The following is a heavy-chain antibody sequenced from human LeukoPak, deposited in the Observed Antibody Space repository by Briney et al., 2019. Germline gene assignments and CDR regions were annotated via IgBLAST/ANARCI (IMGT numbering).Heavy chain of an antibody. J-gene: IGHJ6*02. Sequence: SETLSLTCTVSGGSISSYYWSWIRQPPGKGLEWIGYIYYSGSTNYNPSLKSRVTISVDTSQNQFSLMLTSVTAADTAVYYCARHLLGSYSPVDYYYGMDVWGQGTTVTVSS. CDR3: ARHLLGSYSPVDYYYGMDV. CDR2: IYYSGST. V-gene: IGHV4-59*08. CDR1: GGSISSYY. D-gene: IGHD2-15*01.